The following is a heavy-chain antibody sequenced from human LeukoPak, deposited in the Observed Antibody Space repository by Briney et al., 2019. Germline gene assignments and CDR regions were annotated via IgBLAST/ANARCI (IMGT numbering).Heavy chain of an antibody. Sequence: GGSLRLSCAASGFPFSTYWMTWVRHAPGKGLEWVANIKQDGSDTYYVDSVKGRFTISRDNAKNSLYLQMNSLRAEDTAVYYCARGQTWIQLYLWGQGTLVTVSS. J-gene: IGHJ4*02. D-gene: IGHD5-18*01. CDR2: IKQDGSDT. CDR3: ARGQTWIQLYL. CDR1: GFPFSTYW. V-gene: IGHV3-7*04.